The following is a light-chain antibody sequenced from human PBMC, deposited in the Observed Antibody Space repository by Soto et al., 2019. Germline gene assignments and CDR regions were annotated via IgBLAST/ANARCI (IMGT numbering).Light chain of an antibody. Sequence: EIVLTQSPAGLSLSPGDRATLSCRASQSVGSYLAWYQQKPGQAPRLLIYDASNRASGIPARFSGSGSGTDFTLTISTLLPEDFAVYYCQQRSNWPLTLGGGTKVDTK. CDR1: QSVGSY. V-gene: IGKV3-11*01. J-gene: IGKJ4*01. CDR2: DAS. CDR3: QQRSNWPLT.